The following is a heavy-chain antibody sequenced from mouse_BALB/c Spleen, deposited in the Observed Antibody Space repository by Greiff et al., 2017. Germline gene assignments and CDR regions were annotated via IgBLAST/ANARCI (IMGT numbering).Heavy chain of an antibody. Sequence: EVQRVESGGGLVQPGGSLKLSCAASGFTFSSYTMSWVRQTPEKRLEWVAYISNGGGSTYYPDIVKGRFTISRDNAKNTLYLQMSSLKSEDTAMYYCAGGTTVVAPYYYAMDYWGQGTSVTVSS. V-gene: IGHV5-12-2*01. CDR1: GFTFSSYT. J-gene: IGHJ4*01. CDR2: ISNGGGST. D-gene: IGHD1-1*01. CDR3: AGGTTVVAPYYYAMDY.